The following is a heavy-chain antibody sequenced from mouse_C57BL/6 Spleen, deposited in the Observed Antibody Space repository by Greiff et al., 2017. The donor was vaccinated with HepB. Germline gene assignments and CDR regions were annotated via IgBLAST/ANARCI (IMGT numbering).Heavy chain of an antibody. CDR2: IYPGDGDT. V-gene: IGHV1-82*01. J-gene: IGHJ4*01. CDR3: ARGTTVVEGYAMDY. Sequence: VKLQQSGPELVKPGASVKISCKASGYAFSSSWMNWVKQRPGKGLEWIGRIYPGDGDTNYNGKFKGKATLTADKSSSTAYMQLSSLTSEDSAVYFSARGTTVVEGYAMDYWGQGTSVTVSS. D-gene: IGHD1-1*01. CDR1: GYAFSSSW.